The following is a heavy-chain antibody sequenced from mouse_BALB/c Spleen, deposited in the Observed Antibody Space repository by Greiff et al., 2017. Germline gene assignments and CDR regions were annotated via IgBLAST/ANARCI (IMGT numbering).Heavy chain of an antibody. CDR1: GFTFTDYY. CDR3: ARGSYDGYYVAY. J-gene: IGHJ3*01. D-gene: IGHD2-3*01. Sequence: EVQLVESGGGLVQPGGSLRLSCATSGFTFTDYYMSWVRQPPGKALEWLGFIRNKANGYTTEYSASVKGRFTISRDNSQSILYLQMNTLRAEDSATYYCARGSYDGYYVAYWGQGTLVTVSA. CDR2: IRNKANGYTT. V-gene: IGHV7-3*02.